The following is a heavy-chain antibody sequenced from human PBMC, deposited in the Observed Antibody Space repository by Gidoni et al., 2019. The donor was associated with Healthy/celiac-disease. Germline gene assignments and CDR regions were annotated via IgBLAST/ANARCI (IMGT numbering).Heavy chain of an antibody. J-gene: IGHJ4*02. CDR2: IRSKAYGGTT. D-gene: IGHD5-12*01. Sequence: EVQLVESGGGLVQPGRSLRLSCTASGFTFGDYAMSWFRQAPGKGLEWVGFIRSKAYGGTTEYAASVKGRFTISRDDSKSIAYLQMNSLKTEDTAVYYCTRAIGYNYYFDYWGQGTLVTVSS. V-gene: IGHV3-49*03. CDR3: TRAIGYNYYFDY. CDR1: GFTFGDYA.